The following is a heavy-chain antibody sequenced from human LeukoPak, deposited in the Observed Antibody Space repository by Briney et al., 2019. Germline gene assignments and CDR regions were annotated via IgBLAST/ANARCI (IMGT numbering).Heavy chain of an antibody. Sequence: SVKVSCKASGGTFNSYAISWVRQAPGQGLEWMGGIMPVFGTANYAQEFQGRVTITTDESASTAYMEVSSLRSEDTAVYYCASGSLGDGYGVGDYYQYMDVWGKGTTVTVSS. J-gene: IGHJ6*03. CDR2: IMPVFGTA. CDR1: GGTFNSYA. V-gene: IGHV1-69*05. CDR3: ASGSLGDGYGVGDYYQYMDV. D-gene: IGHD5-24*01.